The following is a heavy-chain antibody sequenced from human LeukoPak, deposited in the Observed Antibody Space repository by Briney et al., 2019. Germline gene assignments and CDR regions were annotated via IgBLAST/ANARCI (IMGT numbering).Heavy chain of an antibody. CDR3: AREKIAVAGGPFDY. D-gene: IGHD6-19*01. J-gene: IGHJ4*02. Sequence: ASVKVSCKASGYMFTGHYMHWVRQAPGQGLEWMGIINPSGGSTSYAQKFQGRVTMTRDMSTSTVYMELSSLRSEDTAVYYCAREKIAVAGGPFDYWGQGTLVTVSS. CDR2: INPSGGST. V-gene: IGHV1-46*01. CDR1: GYMFTGHY.